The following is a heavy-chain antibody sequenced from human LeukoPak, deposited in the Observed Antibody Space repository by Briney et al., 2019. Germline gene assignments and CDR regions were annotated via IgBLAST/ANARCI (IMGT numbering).Heavy chain of an antibody. CDR2: ISGRGST. D-gene: IGHD3-22*01. Sequence: GGSLGLSCVASGFTFSNYAMSWVRQAPGKGLEWVSTISGRGSTNYADSVKGRFTISRDNSKNTLYVQMTSLRAEDTAIYYCAKDGGSTGYCFDYWGQGTLVTVSS. J-gene: IGHJ4*02. CDR1: GFTFSNYA. V-gene: IGHV3-23*01. CDR3: AKDGGSTGYCFDY.